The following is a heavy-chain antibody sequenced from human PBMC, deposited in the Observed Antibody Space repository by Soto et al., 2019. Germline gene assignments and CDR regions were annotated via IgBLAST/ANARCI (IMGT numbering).Heavy chain of an antibody. V-gene: IGHV3-30-3*01. CDR2: ISYDGSNK. D-gene: IGHD3-9*01. CDR1: GFTFSSYA. CDR3: ARVLSSDILTGYPQYFDY. Sequence: GGSLRLSCAASGFTFSSYAMHWVRQAPGKGLEWVAVISYDGSNKYYADSVKSRFTISRDNSKNTLYLQMNSLRAEDTAVYYCARVLSSDILTGYPQYFDYWGQGTLVTVSS. J-gene: IGHJ4*02.